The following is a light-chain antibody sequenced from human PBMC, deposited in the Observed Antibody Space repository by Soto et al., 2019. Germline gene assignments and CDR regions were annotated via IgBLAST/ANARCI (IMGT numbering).Light chain of an antibody. CDR3: QQYNTYWT. CDR2: DAS. Sequence: DIHRTHFPGALSASVVDRVTITCRASQNVNNWLAWYQHKPGKAPQLLIYDASVLETGVPSRFSGSGSGTEFTLAISGLQSDDFATYSCQQYNTYWTFGPGTKVDIK. CDR1: QNVNNW. V-gene: IGKV1-5*01. J-gene: IGKJ1*01.